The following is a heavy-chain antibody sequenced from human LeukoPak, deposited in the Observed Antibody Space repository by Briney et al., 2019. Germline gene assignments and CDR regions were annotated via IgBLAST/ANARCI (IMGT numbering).Heavy chain of an antibody. J-gene: IGHJ5*02. CDR1: GYTFIKNW. V-gene: IGHV1-46*01. CDR3: ARDNSAGDIAWWFDP. Sequence: ASVKVSCKASGYTFIKNWMHWVRQAPGQGLEWMGLINPTGTSTLYAQKFQDRVTMTRDMSTSTDYMELNSLRSEDTAIYYCARDNSAGDIAWWFDPWGQGTLVIVSS. CDR2: INPTGTST. D-gene: IGHD3-10*01.